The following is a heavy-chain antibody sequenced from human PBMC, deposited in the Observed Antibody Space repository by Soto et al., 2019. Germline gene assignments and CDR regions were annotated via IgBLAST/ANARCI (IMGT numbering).Heavy chain of an antibody. CDR1: GGTFSSYT. CDR3: ARDTSYCSGGSCYSYFDY. V-gene: IGHV1-69*08. CDR2: IIPILGIA. Sequence: QVQLVQSGAEVKKPGSSVKVSCKASGGTFSSYTISWVRQAPGQGLEWMGRIIPILGIANYAQKFQGRVTITADKSTRTAYMELSSLRSEDTAVYYCARDTSYCSGGSCYSYFDYWGQGTLVTVSS. D-gene: IGHD2-15*01. J-gene: IGHJ4*02.